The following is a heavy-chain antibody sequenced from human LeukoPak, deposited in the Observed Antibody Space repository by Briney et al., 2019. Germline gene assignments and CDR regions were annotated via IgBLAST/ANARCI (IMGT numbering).Heavy chain of an antibody. CDR1: GFSFGSYA. CDR2: ISFDGSNK. Sequence: PGGSLRLSCAASGFSFGSYAMHWVRQAPGKGLEWVAVISFDGSNKYYADSVKGRFTISRDSPKNTLYLQMNSLRAEDTALYYCAREKNNYADFWGQGTLVTVSS. CDR3: AREKNNYADF. V-gene: IGHV3-30-3*01. J-gene: IGHJ4*02. D-gene: IGHD1/OR15-1a*01.